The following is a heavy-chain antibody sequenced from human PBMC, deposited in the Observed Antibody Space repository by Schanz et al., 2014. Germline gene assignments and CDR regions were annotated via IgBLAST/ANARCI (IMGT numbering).Heavy chain of an antibody. CDR1: GFTFSSYA. CDR2: ISGGGGGYR. D-gene: IGHD2-21*02. Sequence: EVQLLESGGGLVQPGGSLRLSCAVSGFTFSSYAMSWVRQAPGKGLEWVSTISGGGGGYRPYADSVKGRFTISRDNSINTLYVQMNSLRPEDTAVYYCAKAQEGRDSAGSHLFDYWGQGNLVTVSS. V-gene: IGHV3-23*01. CDR3: AKAQEGRDSAGSHLFDY. J-gene: IGHJ4*02.